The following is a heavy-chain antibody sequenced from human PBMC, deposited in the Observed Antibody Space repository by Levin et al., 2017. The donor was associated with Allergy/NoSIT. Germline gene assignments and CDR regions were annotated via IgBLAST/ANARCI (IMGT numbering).Heavy chain of an antibody. V-gene: IGHV1-18*01. CDR1: GYTFTFYG. D-gene: IGHD2-8*01. CDR2: ISPYNGNT. CDR3: AREMAETAADTFDI. J-gene: IGHJ3*02. Sequence: EGPVKVSCKASGYTFTFYGISWVRQAPGQGLEWMGWISPYNGNTNYAQKLQGRVTMTTDTSTSTAYMELRSLRSDDTAVYYCAREMAETAADTFDIWGQGTMVTVSS.